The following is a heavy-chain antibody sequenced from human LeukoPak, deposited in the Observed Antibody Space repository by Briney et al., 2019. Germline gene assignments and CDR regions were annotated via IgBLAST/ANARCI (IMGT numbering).Heavy chain of an antibody. D-gene: IGHD3-10*01. Sequence: SETLSLTCTVSGGSISSSSYYWGWIRQPPGKGLEWIGSIYYSGSTYYNPSLKSRVTISVDTSKNQLSLKLSSVTAADTAVYYCARGPYGPVDAFDIWGQGTMVTVSS. CDR1: GGSISSSSYY. V-gene: IGHV4-39*07. CDR2: IYYSGST. J-gene: IGHJ3*02. CDR3: ARGPYGPVDAFDI.